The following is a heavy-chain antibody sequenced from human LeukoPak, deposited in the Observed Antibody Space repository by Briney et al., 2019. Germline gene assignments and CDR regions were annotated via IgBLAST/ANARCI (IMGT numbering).Heavy chain of an antibody. J-gene: IGHJ4*02. D-gene: IGHD3-10*01. Sequence: GGSLRLSCAASGFTFSSYSMNWVRQAPGKGLEWVSSISSSSSYIYYADSVKGRFTISRDNAENSLYLQMNSLRAEDTAVYYCAREMVRGVIIDYWGQGTLVTVSS. CDR3: AREMVRGVIIDY. CDR1: GFTFSSYS. CDR2: ISSSSSYI. V-gene: IGHV3-21*01.